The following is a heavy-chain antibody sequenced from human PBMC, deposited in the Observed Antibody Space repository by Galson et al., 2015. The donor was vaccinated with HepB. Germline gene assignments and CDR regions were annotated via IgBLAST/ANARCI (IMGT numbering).Heavy chain of an antibody. CDR1: GFTFSSYA. CDR3: AKGGSGSYYIWFDP. V-gene: IGHV3-23*01. Sequence: SLRLSCAASGFTFSSYAMSWVRQAPGKGLEWVSLISGSGGSTYYADSVKGRFTISRDNSKNTLYLQMNSLRAEDTAVYYCAKGGSGSYYIWFDPWGQGTLVTVSS. CDR2: ISGSGGST. D-gene: IGHD3-10*01. J-gene: IGHJ5*02.